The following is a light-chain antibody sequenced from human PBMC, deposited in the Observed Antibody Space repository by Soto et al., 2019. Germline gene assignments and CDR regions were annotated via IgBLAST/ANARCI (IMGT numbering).Light chain of an antibody. CDR2: EDN. V-gene: IGLV6-57*01. CDR1: SGSIASNY. J-gene: IGLJ3*02. Sequence: LTQPHSVSESPGKTVIISCTRSSGSIASNYVQWYQQRPGSSPTTVIYEDNQRPSGVPDRFSGSIDSSSNSASLTISRLETEDEADYFCQSYDATNQVFGGGTKLTVL. CDR3: QSYDATNQV.